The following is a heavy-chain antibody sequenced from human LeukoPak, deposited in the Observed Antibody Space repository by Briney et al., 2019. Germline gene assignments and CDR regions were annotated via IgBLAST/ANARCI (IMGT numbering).Heavy chain of an antibody. CDR2: IYHSGST. J-gene: IGHJ4*02. CDR3: ARADCSSTSCHRFDY. CDR1: GGSISSGGYS. Sequence: SQTLSLTCAVSGGSISSGGYSWSWIRQPPGKGLEWIGYIYHSGSTYYNPSLKSRVTIPVDRSKNQFSLKLSSVTAADTAVYYCARADCSSTSCHRFDYWGQGTLVTVSS. D-gene: IGHD2-2*02. V-gene: IGHV4-30-2*01.